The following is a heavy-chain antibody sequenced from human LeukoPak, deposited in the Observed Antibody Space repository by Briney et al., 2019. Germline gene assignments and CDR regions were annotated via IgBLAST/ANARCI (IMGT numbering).Heavy chain of an antibody. CDR3: ARGGLTAGFDY. CDR1: GFTLSTSW. D-gene: IGHD3-10*01. J-gene: IGHJ4*02. CDR2: TTRDGRQI. Sequence: GGSLRLSCAASGFTLSTSWMTWVRQAPGKGLECVPNTTRDGRQIDYMDSVKGRFTISRDSANNALYLQMNSLRAEDTAVYYCARGGLTAGFDYWGQGTLVTVSS. V-gene: IGHV3-7*01.